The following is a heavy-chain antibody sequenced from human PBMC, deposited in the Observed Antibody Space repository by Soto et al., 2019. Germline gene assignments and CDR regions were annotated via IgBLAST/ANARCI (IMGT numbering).Heavy chain of an antibody. CDR1: GYSFNSYG. D-gene: IGHD6-6*01. CDR2: ISAYNGDT. J-gene: IGHJ6*02. V-gene: IGHV1-18*01. CDR3: ARTRLATRPYYEMDF. Sequence: GASVKVSCKASGYSFNSYGISWVRQAPGQGLEWMGWISAYNGDTNYGQKVQGRVTLTTDTSTSTAYMELRSLTSDDTAVYYCARTRLATRPYYEMDFWGQGTAVTVSS.